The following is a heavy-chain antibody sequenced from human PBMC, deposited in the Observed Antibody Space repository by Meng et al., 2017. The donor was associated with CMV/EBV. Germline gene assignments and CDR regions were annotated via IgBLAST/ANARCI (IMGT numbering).Heavy chain of an antibody. J-gene: IGHJ6*02. V-gene: IGHV3-30*04. CDR1: GFTFSSYA. CDR2: ISYDGSNK. Sequence: GGSLRLSCAASGFTFSSYAMHWVRQAPGKGLEWVAVISYDGSNKYYADSVKGRFTISRDNSKNTLYLQMNSLRAEDTAVYYCARLDYPMDVWGQGTTVTVSS. CDR3: ARLDYPMDV.